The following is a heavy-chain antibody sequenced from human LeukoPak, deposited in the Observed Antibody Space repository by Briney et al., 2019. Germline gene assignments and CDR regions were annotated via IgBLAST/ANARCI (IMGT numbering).Heavy chain of an antibody. CDR3: ARAHRGGSGWPLDY. D-gene: IGHD6-19*01. V-gene: IGHV1-69*13. J-gene: IGHJ4*02. CDR2: IIPIFGTA. Sequence: GASVKVPCKASGGTFSSYAISWVRQAPGQGLEWMGGIIPIFGTANYAQKFQGRVTITADESTSTAYMELSSLRSEDKAVYYCARAHRGGSGWPLDYWGQGTLVTVSS. CDR1: GGTFSSYA.